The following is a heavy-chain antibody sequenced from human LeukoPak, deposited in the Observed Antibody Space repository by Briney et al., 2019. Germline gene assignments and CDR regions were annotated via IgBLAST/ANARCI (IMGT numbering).Heavy chain of an antibody. V-gene: IGHV4-39*01. D-gene: IGHD2-2*03. CDR3: ARLGSWFDP. Sequence: SETLSLTCTVSGGSISSSIYYWGWIRQPPGKGLEWIGNICHSGNTYYNPSLKSRVTISVDTSKNQFPLKLSSVTAADTAVYYCARLGSWFDPWGQGTLVTVSS. CDR1: GGSISSSIYY. J-gene: IGHJ5*02. CDR2: ICHSGNT.